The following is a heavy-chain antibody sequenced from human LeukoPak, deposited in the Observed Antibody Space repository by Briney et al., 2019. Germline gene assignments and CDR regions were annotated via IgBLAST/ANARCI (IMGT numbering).Heavy chain of an antibody. D-gene: IGHD3-10*01. V-gene: IGHV3-23*01. CDR3: AKDQTITGVNFFDH. J-gene: IGHJ4*02. CDR1: GFTFSSYA. CDR2: IINSGDVT. Sequence: PGGSLRLSCAASGFTFSSYAMSWVRQAPGKGLEWVSGIINSGDVTFYTDSVKGRFTISRDNSKNTLYLQMNSLRAEDTALYYCAKDQTITGVNFFDHWGQGTLVTVSS.